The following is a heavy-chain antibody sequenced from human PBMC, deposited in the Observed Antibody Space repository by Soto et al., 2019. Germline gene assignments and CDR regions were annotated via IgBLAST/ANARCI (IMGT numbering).Heavy chain of an antibody. CDR3: AGGGFGGGYYYYGMDV. Sequence: QVQLQESGPGLVKPSQTLSLTCTVSGGSISSGGYYWSWIRQHPGKGLEWIGYIYYSGSTYYNPSLKSRVTISVDTSKNQFSLKLSSVTAADTAVYYCAGGGFGGGYYYYGMDVWGQGTTVTVSS. V-gene: IGHV4-31*03. D-gene: IGHD3-10*01. CDR1: GGSISSGGYY. J-gene: IGHJ6*02. CDR2: IYYSGST.